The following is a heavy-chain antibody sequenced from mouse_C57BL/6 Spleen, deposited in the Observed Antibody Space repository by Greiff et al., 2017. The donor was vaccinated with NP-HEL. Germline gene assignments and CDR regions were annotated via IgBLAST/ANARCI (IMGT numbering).Heavy chain of an antibody. D-gene: IGHD1-1*01. V-gene: IGHV5-6*01. CDR3: AKHVDYYGSSSGCFDV. J-gene: IGHJ1*03. CDR2: ISSGGSYT. Sequence: EVKLVESGGDLVKPGGSLKLSCAASGFTFSSYGMSWVRQTPDKRLEWVATISSGGSYTYYPDSVKGRFTISRDNAKNTLYLQMSSLKSEDTAMYYCAKHVDYYGSSSGCFDVWGTGTTVTVSS. CDR1: GFTFSSYG.